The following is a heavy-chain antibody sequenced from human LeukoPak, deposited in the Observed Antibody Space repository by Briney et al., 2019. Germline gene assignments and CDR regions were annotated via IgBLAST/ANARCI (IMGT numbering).Heavy chain of an antibody. Sequence: GGSLRLSCAASGFTFSNYAMTWVRQAPGKGLECASVISGSGDATNYADSVKGRFTISRDNSKSTLYVQMNSLRAEDTAVYYCAKSTSFYLDSWGQGTLVTVSS. V-gene: IGHV3-23*01. J-gene: IGHJ4*02. CDR1: GFTFSNYA. CDR2: ISGSGDAT. CDR3: AKSTSFYLDS.